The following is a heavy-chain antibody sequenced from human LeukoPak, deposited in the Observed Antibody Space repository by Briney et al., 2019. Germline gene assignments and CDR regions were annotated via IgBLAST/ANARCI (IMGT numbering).Heavy chain of an antibody. Sequence: SVKVSCKASGDTFSSYAISWVRQAPGQGLEWMGGIIPIFGTANYAQKFQGRVTITADESTSTAYMELSSLRSEDTAVYYCDPSPQPHPRALWFDPWGQGTLVTVSS. J-gene: IGHJ5*02. V-gene: IGHV1-69*13. D-gene: IGHD2-2*01. CDR3: DPSPQPHPRALWFDP. CDR1: GDTFSSYA. CDR2: IIPIFGTA.